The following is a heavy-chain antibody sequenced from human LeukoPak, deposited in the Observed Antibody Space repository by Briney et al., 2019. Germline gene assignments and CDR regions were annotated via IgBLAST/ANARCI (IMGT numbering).Heavy chain of an antibody. J-gene: IGHJ4*02. CDR2: ISYDGSNK. CDR1: GFTLRSYW. Sequence: PGGSLRLSCAASGFTLRSYWMHWVRQAPGKGLEWVAVISYDGSNKYYADSVKGRFTISRDNSKNTLYLQMNSLRAEDTAVYYCARDRGAAAGYYFDYWGQGTLVTVSS. D-gene: IGHD6-13*01. V-gene: IGHV3-30*03. CDR3: ARDRGAAAGYYFDY.